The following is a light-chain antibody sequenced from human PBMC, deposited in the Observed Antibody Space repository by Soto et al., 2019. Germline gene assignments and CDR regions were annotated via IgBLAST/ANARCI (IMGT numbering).Light chain of an antibody. J-gene: IGLJ7*01. CDR2: RNN. CDR3: SAWDEMLSGWV. V-gene: IGLV1-47*01. CDR1: SSNIGSSY. Sequence: QSVVTQPPSVSGTPGQRVTISCSGSSSNIGSSYVYWYQQLPGTAPKLLIYRNNQWPSGVPDRFSGSKAGTSASLVISGLRSEDEADYYCSAWDEMLSGWVFGGGTQLTVL.